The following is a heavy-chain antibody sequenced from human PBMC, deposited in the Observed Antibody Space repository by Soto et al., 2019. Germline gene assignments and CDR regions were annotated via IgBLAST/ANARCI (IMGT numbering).Heavy chain of an antibody. CDR3: ASFGRSGRPGVEPQSIAAAGKAPLGDY. J-gene: IGHJ4*02. CDR1: GFTFSSYS. D-gene: IGHD6-13*01. V-gene: IGHV3-21*01. CDR2: ISSSSSYI. Sequence: PGGSLRLSCAASGFTFSSYSMNWVRQAPGKGLEWVSSISSSSSYIYYADSVKGRFTISRDNAKNSLYLQMNSLRAEDTAVYYCASFGRSGRPGVEPQSIAAAGKAPLGDYWGQGTLVTVSS.